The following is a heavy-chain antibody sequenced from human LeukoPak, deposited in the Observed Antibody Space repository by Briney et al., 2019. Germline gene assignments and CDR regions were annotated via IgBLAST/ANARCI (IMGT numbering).Heavy chain of an antibody. Sequence: SETLSLTCTVSGGSISSYYWSWIRQPPGKGLEWIGYIYYSGSTNYNPSPKSRVTISVDTSKNQFSLKLSSVTAADTAVYYCARAVTTENYFDYWGQGTLVTVSS. J-gene: IGHJ4*02. CDR3: ARAVTTENYFDY. D-gene: IGHD4-17*01. CDR1: GGSISSYY. CDR2: IYYSGST. V-gene: IGHV4-59*12.